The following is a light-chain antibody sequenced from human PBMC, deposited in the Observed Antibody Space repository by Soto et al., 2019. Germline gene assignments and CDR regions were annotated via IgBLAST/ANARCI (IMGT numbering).Light chain of an antibody. CDR1: SSDVGAFNF. CDR3: TSHTTTSPHVL. CDR2: DVR. J-gene: IGLJ2*01. V-gene: IGLV2-14*03. Sequence: QSVLTQPASVSGSPGQSITISCTGTSSDVGAFNFVSWYQQHPGKAPKLMIYDVRHRPSGVSDRFSGSKSGNTASLTIYGLQAEDEADYYCTSHTTTSPHVLFGGGTKLTVL.